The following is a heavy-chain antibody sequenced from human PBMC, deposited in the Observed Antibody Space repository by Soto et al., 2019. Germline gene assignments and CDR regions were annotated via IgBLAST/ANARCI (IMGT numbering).Heavy chain of an antibody. V-gene: IGHV1-69*13. D-gene: IGHD3-3*01. Sequence: ASVKVSCKASGGTFSSYAISWVRQAPGQGLEWMGGIIPIFGTANYAQKFQGRVTITADESTSTAYMELSSLRSEDTAVYYCASKFSPYYDFWSGLNYWGQGTLVTVSS. CDR2: IIPIFGTA. CDR1: GGTFSSYA. J-gene: IGHJ4*02. CDR3: ASKFSPYYDFWSGLNY.